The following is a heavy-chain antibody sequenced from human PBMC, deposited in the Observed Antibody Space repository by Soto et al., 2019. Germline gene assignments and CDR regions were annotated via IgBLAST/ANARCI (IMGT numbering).Heavy chain of an antibody. D-gene: IGHD6-6*01. CDR1: GGTFSSYT. V-gene: IGHV1-69*02. CDR3: ARKSSSSSPFDY. J-gene: IGHJ4*02. Sequence: QVQLVQSGAEVKKPGSSVKVSCKASGGTFSSYTISWVRQAPGQGLEWMGRIIPILGIANYAQKFQGRVTINADKSTSTAYMELISLRSEDTAVYYCARKSSSSSPFDYWGQGTLVTVSS. CDR2: IIPILGIA.